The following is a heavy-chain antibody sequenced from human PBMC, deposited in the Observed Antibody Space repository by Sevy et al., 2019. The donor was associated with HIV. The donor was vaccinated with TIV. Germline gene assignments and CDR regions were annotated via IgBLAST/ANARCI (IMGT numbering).Heavy chain of an antibody. V-gene: IGHV1-24*01. J-gene: IGHJ4*02. D-gene: IGHD3-3*01. CDR3: ATDQDYDLWSGYYPN. Sequence: ASVQVSCKVSGYTLTELSMHWVRQAPGKGLEWMGGFDPEDGETIYGQKFQGRVTMTEDSSTDTAYMELSSLRSEDTAVYYCATDQDYDLWSGYYPNWGQATLVNVSS. CDR1: GYTLTELS. CDR2: FDPEDGET.